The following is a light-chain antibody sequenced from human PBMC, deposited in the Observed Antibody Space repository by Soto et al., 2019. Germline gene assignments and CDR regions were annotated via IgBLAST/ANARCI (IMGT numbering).Light chain of an antibody. CDR3: QQYFTSPLT. CDR2: GVS. CDR1: QSVSSNY. V-gene: IGKV3-20*01. Sequence: EVVLTQSPGTLSLSPGESATLSCRASQSVSSNYLAWYQQKPGQAPRLLIYGVSTMATGIPDRFSGSGSGTDFSLTISRLEPEDFALYYCQQYFTSPLTFGGGTKVEIK. J-gene: IGKJ4*01.